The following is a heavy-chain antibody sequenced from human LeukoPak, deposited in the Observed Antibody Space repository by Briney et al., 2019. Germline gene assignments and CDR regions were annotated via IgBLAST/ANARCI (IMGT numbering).Heavy chain of an antibody. CDR3: ASMYSYGYVRFDP. V-gene: IGHV4-59*01. J-gene: IGHJ5*02. D-gene: IGHD5-18*01. Sequence: PSETLSLTYAVYGGSFSGYYWSWIRQPPGKGLEWIGYIYYSGSTNYNPSLKSRVTISVDTSKNQFSLKLSSVTAADTAVYYCASMYSYGYVRFDPWGQGTLVTVSS. CDR1: GGSFSGYY. CDR2: IYYSGST.